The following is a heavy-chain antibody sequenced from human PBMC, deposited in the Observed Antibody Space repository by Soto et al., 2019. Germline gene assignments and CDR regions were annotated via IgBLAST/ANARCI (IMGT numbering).Heavy chain of an antibody. CDR2: IDWDDDK. CDR1: GFSLSTSGMC. CDR3: ARIESHGNWFDP. Sequence: SGPTLVNPTQTLTLTCTFSGFSLSTSGMCVSWIRQPPGKALEWLALIDWDDDKYYSTSLKTRLTISKDTSKNQVVLTMTNMEPVDTATYYCARIESHGNWFDPWGQGILVTVSS. V-gene: IGHV2-70*01. J-gene: IGHJ5*02.